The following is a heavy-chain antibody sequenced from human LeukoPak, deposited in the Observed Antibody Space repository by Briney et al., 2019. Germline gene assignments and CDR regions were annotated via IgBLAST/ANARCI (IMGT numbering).Heavy chain of an antibody. Sequence: PGGSLRLSCAASGSTVSSNYMSWVRQAPGKGLEWVSVIYSGGSTYYADSVKGRFTISRDNSKNTLYLQMNSLRAEDTAVYYCARDATDADAFDIWGQGTMVTVSS. J-gene: IGHJ3*02. CDR2: IYSGGST. V-gene: IGHV3-53*01. CDR1: GSTVSSNY. D-gene: IGHD5-24*01. CDR3: ARDATDADAFDI.